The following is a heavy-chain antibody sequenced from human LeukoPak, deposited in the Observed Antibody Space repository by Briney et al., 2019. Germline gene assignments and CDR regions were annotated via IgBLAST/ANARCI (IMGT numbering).Heavy chain of an antibody. CDR2: IYYSGST. Sequence: SETLSLTCTVSGGSISSYYWSWIRQPPGKGLEWIGYIYYSGSTNYNPSLKSRVTMSVDTSKNQFSLKLSSVTAADTAVYYCARDQGRKYGSGSYSDWFDPWGQGTLVTVSS. CDR1: GGSISSYY. CDR3: ARDQGRKYGSGSYSDWFDP. V-gene: IGHV4-59*12. D-gene: IGHD3-10*01. J-gene: IGHJ5*02.